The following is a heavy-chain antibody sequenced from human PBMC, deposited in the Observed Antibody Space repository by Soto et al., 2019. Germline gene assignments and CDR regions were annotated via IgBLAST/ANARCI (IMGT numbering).Heavy chain of an antibody. CDR3: ARDFAYFDS. J-gene: IGHJ4*02. CDR1: GGSISSYY. D-gene: IGHD3-3*01. Sequence: SETLSLTCTVSGGSISSYYWSWIRQPPGKGLEWIGYIYYSGSTNYNPSLKSRVTISVDTSKNQFSLNLDSVTAADTAVYFCARDFAYFDSWGQGTLVTVSS. CDR2: IYYSGST. V-gene: IGHV4-59*01.